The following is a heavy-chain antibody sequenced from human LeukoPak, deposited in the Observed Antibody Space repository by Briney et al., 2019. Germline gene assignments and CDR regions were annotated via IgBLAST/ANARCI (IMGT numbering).Heavy chain of an antibody. D-gene: IGHD6-13*01. CDR2: VSGSGCRT. J-gene: IGHJ4*02. V-gene: IGHV3-23*01. Sequence: LTVSYPASGCTFSRYAMRWLRQAPRKGLEWVSGVSGSGCRTYYAHYLNGRFTITSDNSKDTLHLQMNILRCDDTGEYYCSILCSSSWYVGYWVQGTLVTGPS. CDR1: GCTFSRYA. CDR3: SILCSSSWYVGY.